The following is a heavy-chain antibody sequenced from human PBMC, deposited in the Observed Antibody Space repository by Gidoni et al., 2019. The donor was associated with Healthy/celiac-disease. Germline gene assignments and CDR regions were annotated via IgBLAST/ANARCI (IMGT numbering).Heavy chain of an antibody. V-gene: IGHV4-39*01. CDR2: IYYSGST. D-gene: IGHD1-1*01. CDR3: ARHGRLEYFDL. Sequence: QLPLQESGPGLVKPSETLSLTCTVSGGSISSSSYYWGWIRQPPGKGLEWIGSIYYSGSTYYNPSLKSRVTISVDTSKNQFSLKLSSVTAADTAVYYCARHGRLEYFDLWGRGTLVTVSS. CDR1: GGSISSSSYY. J-gene: IGHJ2*01.